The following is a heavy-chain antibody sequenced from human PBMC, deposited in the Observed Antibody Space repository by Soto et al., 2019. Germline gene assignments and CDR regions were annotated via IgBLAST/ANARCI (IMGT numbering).Heavy chain of an antibody. D-gene: IGHD5-12*01. J-gene: IGHJ4*02. Sequence: QPGGSLRLSCAASGFTFSTYAMSWVRQAPGKGLEWVSSISGSDDSTYYADSVKGRFTISRDNSKNTVFLQMNSLRAEDTAVYYCAKVKTWTYLDYWGQGTLVTVSS. CDR3: AKVKTWTYLDY. CDR1: GFTFSTYA. V-gene: IGHV3-23*01. CDR2: ISGSDDST.